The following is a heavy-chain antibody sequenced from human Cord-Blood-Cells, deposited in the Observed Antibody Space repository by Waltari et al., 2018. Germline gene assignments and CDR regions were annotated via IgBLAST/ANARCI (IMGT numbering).Heavy chain of an antibody. D-gene: IGHD6-13*01. CDR2: IYYSGST. Sequence: QLQLQESGPGLVKPSETLSLTCTVSGGSISSSSYYWGWIRQPPGKGLEWFGSIYYSGSTYYNPSRKSRDTISVDTSKNQSSRKLSAVTAADTAVYYCARPRSSWYYFDYWGQGTLVTVSS. CDR3: ARPRSSWYYFDY. V-gene: IGHV4-39*01. CDR1: GGSISSSSYY. J-gene: IGHJ4*02.